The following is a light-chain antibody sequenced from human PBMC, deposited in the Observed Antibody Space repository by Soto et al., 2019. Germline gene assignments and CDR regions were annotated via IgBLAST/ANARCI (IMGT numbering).Light chain of an antibody. J-gene: IGLJ2*01. CDR2: EVS. V-gene: IGLV2-14*01. Sequence: QSALTQPASVSGSPGQSITISCNGTSSDVGNYNYVSWHQQHPGKAPKLMIYEVSNRPSGVSNRFSGSKSGNTASLTISGLQAEDEADYYCQSYDSSLSGSVVFGGGTKLTVL. CDR1: SSDVGNYNY. CDR3: QSYDSSLSGSVV.